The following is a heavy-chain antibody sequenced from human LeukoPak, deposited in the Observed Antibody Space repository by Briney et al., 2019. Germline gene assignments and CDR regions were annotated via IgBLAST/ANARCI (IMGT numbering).Heavy chain of an antibody. D-gene: IGHD5-12*01. CDR2: IIPIFGTA. Sequence: ASVKVSCKASGGTFSSYAISWGRQAPGQGLGWMGGIIPIFGTANYAKKFQDRVTITAHHSTSTDYMELSSLRPEDTAVYDCAGEKVSKWLRVYYYYGMDVWGQGTTVTVSS. CDR1: GGTFSSYA. V-gene: IGHV1-69*13. J-gene: IGHJ6*02. CDR3: AGEKVSKWLRVYYYYGMDV.